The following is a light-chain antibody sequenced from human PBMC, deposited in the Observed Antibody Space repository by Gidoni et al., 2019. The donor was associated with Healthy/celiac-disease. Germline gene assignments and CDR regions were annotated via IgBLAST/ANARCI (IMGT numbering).Light chain of an antibody. Sequence: DIQMTQSPSSLSASVGDTVTLTCRAIQSIRTTTVSWYKQRPGKVPNLLIYGASSLETGVPSRFSGSVSGTDFTLTITSLQPEDFATYYCQQTHSFPYTFGQGSKLDI. CDR3: QQTHSFPYT. CDR2: GAS. J-gene: IGKJ2*01. CDR1: QSIRTTT. V-gene: IGKV1-39*01.